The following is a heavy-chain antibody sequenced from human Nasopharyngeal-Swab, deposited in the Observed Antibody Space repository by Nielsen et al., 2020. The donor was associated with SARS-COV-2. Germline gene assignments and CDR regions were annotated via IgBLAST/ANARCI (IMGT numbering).Heavy chain of an antibody. J-gene: IGHJ5*02. CDR1: GGSISSGSYY. CDR3: ARHKSWNWGPVWFDP. D-gene: IGHD7-27*01. Sequence: SETLSLTCTVSGGSISSGSYYWGWIRQPPGKGLEWIGSIYYSGSTYYNPSLKSRVTISVDTSKNQFSLKLSSVTAADTAVYYCARHKSWNWGPVWFDPWGQGTLVTVSS. V-gene: IGHV4-39*01. CDR2: IYYSGST.